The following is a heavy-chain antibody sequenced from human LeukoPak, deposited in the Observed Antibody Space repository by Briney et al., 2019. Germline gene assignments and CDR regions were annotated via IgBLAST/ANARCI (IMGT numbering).Heavy chain of an antibody. V-gene: IGHV3-74*01. CDR3: ARLGARGWFNP. Sequence: GGSLRLSCAASGFTFSNFWMYWVRQPPGKGLVWVSRISSDGSNTNYADSVKGRFTISRDNAKNSLYLQMNSLRADDTAVYHCARLGARGWFNPWGQGTLVTVSS. CDR1: GFTFSNFW. J-gene: IGHJ5*02. CDR2: ISSDGSNT. D-gene: IGHD1-26*01.